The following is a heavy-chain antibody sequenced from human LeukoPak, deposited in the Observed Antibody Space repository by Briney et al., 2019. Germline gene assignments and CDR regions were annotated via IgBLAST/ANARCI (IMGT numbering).Heavy chain of an antibody. CDR2: IYHSGYT. V-gene: IGHV4-38-2*02. Sequence: SETLSLTCNVSGYPISSGYYWAWIRQAPGKGLEWIGSIYHSGYTHYNPSLKGRVTISVDTSKNDFSLKLSSVAAADTAIYYCARGMNPTHYFDYWGQGTLVTVSS. J-gene: IGHJ4*02. D-gene: IGHD2-8*01. CDR3: ARGMNPTHYFDY. CDR1: GYPISSGYY.